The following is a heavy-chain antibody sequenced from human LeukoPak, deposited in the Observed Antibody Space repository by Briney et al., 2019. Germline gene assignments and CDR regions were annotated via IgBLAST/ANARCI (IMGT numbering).Heavy chain of an antibody. V-gene: IGHV4-4*02. CDR1: GASISTNNW. J-gene: IGHJ3*02. CDR3: ARAPLSGTYYTDAFDI. Sequence: SQTLSLTCAVSGASISTNNWWTGGRQPPGKGLAWIGEIHHSGSTDYNPSLKSRVTISPDKSKNHFCLTLTSVTAADTAVYFCARAPLSGTYYTDAFDIWGQGTIVAVSS. CDR2: IHHSGST. D-gene: IGHD1-26*01.